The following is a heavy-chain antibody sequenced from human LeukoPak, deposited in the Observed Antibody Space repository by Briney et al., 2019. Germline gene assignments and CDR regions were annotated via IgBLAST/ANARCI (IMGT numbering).Heavy chain of an antibody. D-gene: IGHD5-24*01. CDR1: GFTVSSNS. J-gene: IGHJ3*02. V-gene: IGHV3-21*01. Sequence: GGSLRLSCAASGFTVSSNSMSWVRQAPGKGLEWVSSMSGSSTYIYYADSVKGRFTISRDNAKNSLYLQMNSLRAEDTAVYYCARTMATITDAFDIWGQGTMVTVSS. CDR2: MSGSSTYI. CDR3: ARTMATITDAFDI.